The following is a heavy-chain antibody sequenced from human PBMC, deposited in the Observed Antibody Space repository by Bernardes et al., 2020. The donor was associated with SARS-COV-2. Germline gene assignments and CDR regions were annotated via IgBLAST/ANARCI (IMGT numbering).Heavy chain of an antibody. Sequence: DTLSLPCTVSGGSISGYYWNWIRQPPGKGLEWIGHIDYSGGTDYNSSLKMRVTISVDTSKNQFSLKLSSVTAADTAVYYCARDLNPGGGKDFQHWGQGTLVTVSS. CDR1: GGSISGYY. D-gene: IGHD3-16*01. V-gene: IGHV4-59*07. CDR3: ARDLNPGGGKDFQH. CDR2: IDYSGGT. J-gene: IGHJ1*01.